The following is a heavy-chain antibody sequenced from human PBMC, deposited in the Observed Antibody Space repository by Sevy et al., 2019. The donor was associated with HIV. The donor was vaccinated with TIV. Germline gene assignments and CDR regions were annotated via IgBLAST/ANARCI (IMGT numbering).Heavy chain of an antibody. CDR2: INPNSGGT. Sequence: ASVKVSCKASGYTFIGYYMHWVRQAPGQGLEWMGWINPNSGGTKYAQKFQGRVTMTRDTSTSTGYMELSRLTSDDTAVYYCARDPAGQDSFNRFDPWGQGTLVTVSS. V-gene: IGHV1-2*02. CDR3: ARDPAGQDSFNRFDP. J-gene: IGHJ5*02. CDR1: GYTFIGYY. D-gene: IGHD2-15*01.